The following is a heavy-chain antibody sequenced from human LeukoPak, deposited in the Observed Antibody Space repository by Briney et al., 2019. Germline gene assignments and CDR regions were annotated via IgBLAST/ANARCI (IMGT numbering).Heavy chain of an antibody. V-gene: IGHV3-23*01. CDR1: GFTFSSYA. D-gene: IGHD2-21*02. CDR2: ISGSGGST. CDR3: AKDLAYCGGDCYPDAFDI. J-gene: IGHJ3*02. Sequence: GGSLRLSCAASGFTFSSYAMSWVSQAPGKGLEWVSAISGSGGSTYYADSVKGRFTISRDNSKNTLYLQMNSLRAEDTAVYYCAKDLAYCGGDCYPDAFDIWGQGTMVTVSS.